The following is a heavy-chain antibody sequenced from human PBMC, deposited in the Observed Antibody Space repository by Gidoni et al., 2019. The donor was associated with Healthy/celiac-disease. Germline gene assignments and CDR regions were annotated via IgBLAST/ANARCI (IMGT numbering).Heavy chain of an antibody. V-gene: IGHV3-23*01. Sequence: EVQLLESGGGLVQPGGSLRLSCAASGFTFSSYAMSWVRQAPGKGLGWVSAISGSGGSTYYADSVKGRFTISRDNSKNTLYLQMNSLRAEDTAVYYCAKRIYYDSSGYPSSYWYFDLWGRGTLVTVSS. J-gene: IGHJ2*01. CDR3: AKRIYYDSSGYPSSYWYFDL. D-gene: IGHD3-22*01. CDR1: GFTFSSYA. CDR2: ISGSGGST.